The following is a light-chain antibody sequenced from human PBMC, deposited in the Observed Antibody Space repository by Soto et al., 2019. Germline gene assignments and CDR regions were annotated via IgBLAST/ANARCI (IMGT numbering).Light chain of an antibody. V-gene: IGLV1-44*01. CDR2: DIN. CDR3: QSYDSSLRGVV. Sequence: QSVLTQPPSASATPGQRVTISCSGGSSNIGSYSVNWYQQVPGTAPKLLIYDINQRPSGVPDRFSGSKSGTSASLAITGLQAEDEADYYCQSYDSSLRGVVFGGGTKLTVL. CDR1: SSNIGSYS. J-gene: IGLJ2*01.